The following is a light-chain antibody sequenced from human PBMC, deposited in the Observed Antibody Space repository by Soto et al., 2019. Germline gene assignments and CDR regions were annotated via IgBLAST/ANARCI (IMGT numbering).Light chain of an antibody. J-gene: IGKJ4*01. Sequence: DIQMTQSPSPLSASVGDRVTVTCRASQSISRYLNWYQQKPGNAPKLLIYAASNLQSGVPSRFSGSGSGTDFTLTISSLHPEDFATYSCQQSHTPPLTFG. CDR2: AAS. V-gene: IGKV1-39*01. CDR3: QQSHTPPLT. CDR1: QSISRY.